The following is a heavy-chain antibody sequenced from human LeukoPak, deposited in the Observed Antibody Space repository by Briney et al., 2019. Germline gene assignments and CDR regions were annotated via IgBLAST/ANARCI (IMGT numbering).Heavy chain of an antibody. CDR3: ARGRRLRLGELFFY. J-gene: IGHJ4*02. Sequence: ASVKVSCKASGYTFTSYDINWVRQASGQGLEWMGWMNPNSGNTGYAQKFQGRVTITRNTSISTAYMELSSLRSEDTAVYYCARGRRLRLGELFFYWGQGTLVTVSS. D-gene: IGHD3-16*01. CDR1: GYTFTSYD. CDR2: MNPNSGNT. V-gene: IGHV1-8*01.